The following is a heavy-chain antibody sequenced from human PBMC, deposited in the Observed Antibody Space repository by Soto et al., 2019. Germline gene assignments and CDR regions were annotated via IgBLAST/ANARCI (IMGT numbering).Heavy chain of an antibody. V-gene: IGHV3-30-3*01. CDR2: ISYDGSNK. CDR3: ARGGNRVPAAIAY. D-gene: IGHD2-2*02. CDR1: GFTFSSYA. Sequence: GGSLRLSCAASGFTFSSYAMHWVRQAPGKGLEWVAVISYDGSNKYYADSVKGRFTISRDNSKNTLYLQMNSLRAEDTAVYYCARGGNRVPAAIAYWGQGTLVTVSS. J-gene: IGHJ4*02.